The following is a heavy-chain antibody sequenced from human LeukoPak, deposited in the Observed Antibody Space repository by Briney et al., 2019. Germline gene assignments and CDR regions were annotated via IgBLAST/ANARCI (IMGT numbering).Heavy chain of an antibody. Sequence: GASVKVSCKASGYTFTGYYMHWVRQAPGQGLEWMGWINPNSGGTNYAQKFQGRVTMTRDTSISTAYMELSRLRSDDTAVYYCARPYSGSHDAFDIWGQGTMVTVSS. CDR1: GYTFTGYY. D-gene: IGHD1-26*01. CDR3: ARPYSGSHDAFDI. CDR2: INPNSGGT. V-gene: IGHV1-2*02. J-gene: IGHJ3*02.